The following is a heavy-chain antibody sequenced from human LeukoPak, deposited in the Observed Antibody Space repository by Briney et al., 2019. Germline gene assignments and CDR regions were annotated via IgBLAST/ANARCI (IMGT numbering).Heavy chain of an antibody. CDR3: AKDLYCSSTSCYEAVY. V-gene: IGHV3-23*01. Sequence: GGSLRLSCAASGFTFSTYAMSWVRQAPGKGLEWVSAISRDGGSTYYADSVKGRFTISRDTSKNTLYLQMNSLRAEDTAVYYCAKDLYCSSTSCYEAVYWGQGTLVTVSS. CDR2: ISRDGGST. J-gene: IGHJ4*02. CDR1: GFTFSTYA. D-gene: IGHD2-2*01.